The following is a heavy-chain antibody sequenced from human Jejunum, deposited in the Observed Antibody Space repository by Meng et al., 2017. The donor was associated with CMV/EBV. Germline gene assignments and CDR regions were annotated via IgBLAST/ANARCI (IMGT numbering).Heavy chain of an antibody. CDR2: IYYSGST. D-gene: IGHD2-2*02. CDR3: ARDHCSSSSCYTGATNWFGP. V-gene: IGHV4-39*07. Sequence: YYWGGIRQPPGKGLEWIGSIYYSGSTYYNPSLKSRVTILVDTSKNQFSLKVSSVTAADTAVYYCARDHCSSSSCYTGATNWFGPWGQGTLVTVSS. J-gene: IGHJ5*02. CDR1: YY.